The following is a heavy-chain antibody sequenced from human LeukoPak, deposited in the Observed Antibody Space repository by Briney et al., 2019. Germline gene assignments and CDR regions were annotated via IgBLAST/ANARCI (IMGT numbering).Heavy chain of an antibody. Sequence: PSETLSLTCTVSGXSISSYYWSWIRQPAGKGLEWIGRIYTSGSTNYNPSLKSRVTMSVDTSKNQFSLKLSSVTAADTAVYYCVISSGYYTYDYWGQGTLVTVSS. V-gene: IGHV4-4*07. CDR2: IYTSGST. J-gene: IGHJ4*02. D-gene: IGHD3-22*01. CDR3: VISSGYYTYDY. CDR1: GXSISSYY.